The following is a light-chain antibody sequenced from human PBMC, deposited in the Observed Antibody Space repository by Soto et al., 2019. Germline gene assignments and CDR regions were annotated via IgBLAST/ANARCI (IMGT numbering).Light chain of an antibody. CDR1: QDISNY. Sequence: DIQMTQSPSSLSASVGDRVTITCQASQDISNYLYCYQQKPGKAPKLLIYDASNLETGVPSRFSGSGSGTDFTFTISSLKPEDIATYYCQQYDNLPTFGGGTKVEIE. V-gene: IGKV1-33*01. CDR2: DAS. J-gene: IGKJ4*01. CDR3: QQYDNLPT.